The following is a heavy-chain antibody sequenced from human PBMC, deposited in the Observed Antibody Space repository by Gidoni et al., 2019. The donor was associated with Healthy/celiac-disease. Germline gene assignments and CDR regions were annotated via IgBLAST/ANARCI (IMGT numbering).Heavy chain of an antibody. CDR1: GFTFSNYG. J-gene: IGHJ6*02. D-gene: IGHD6-13*01. CDR3: ARPRGKSFYYYGMDV. CDR2: ISDDGSNQ. V-gene: IGHV3-30*03. Sequence: QVQLVESGGGVVQPGRSLRLSCAASGFTFSNYGMHWVRQSPGKGLEGVAVISDDGSNQYYADSVKGRFTISRDDSKYTLYLQMNSLRAEDTAVYYCARPRGKSFYYYGMDVWGQGTTVTVSS.